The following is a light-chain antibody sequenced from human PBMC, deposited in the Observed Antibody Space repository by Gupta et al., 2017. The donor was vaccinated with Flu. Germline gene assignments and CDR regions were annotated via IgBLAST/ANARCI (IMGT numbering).Light chain of an antibody. Sequence: DIVLHQSPDSLAVSLCERATTDCRSSQRALYNVDNKNYLAWYQQKPGQPPKLLINWASTREAGVPDRFSGSGSATDFTLTISSLQAEDVAVSFCHQYYSLPDTFGQGTKLEI. CDR2: WAS. J-gene: IGKJ2*01. V-gene: IGKV4-1*01. CDR3: HQYYSLPDT. CDR1: QRALYNVDNKNY.